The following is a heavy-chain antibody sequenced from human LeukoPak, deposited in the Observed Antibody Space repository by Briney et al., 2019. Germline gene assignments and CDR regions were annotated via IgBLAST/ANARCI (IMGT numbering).Heavy chain of an antibody. Sequence: GGSLRLSCAASGLTFSNYAMTWVRQAPGKGLEWVSGISGSGGTTYYADSVKGRFTISRDNSKNTLDLQMNSLRVEDTAIYYCAKDRTAQNFDWYPYYFDSWGPGTLVTVSS. CDR2: ISGSGGTT. CDR3: AKDRTAQNFDWYPYYFDS. V-gene: IGHV3-23*01. D-gene: IGHD3-9*01. J-gene: IGHJ4*02. CDR1: GLTFSNYA.